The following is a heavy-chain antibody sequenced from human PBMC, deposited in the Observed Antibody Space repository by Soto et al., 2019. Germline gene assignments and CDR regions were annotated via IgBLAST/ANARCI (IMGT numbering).Heavy chain of an antibody. D-gene: IGHD3-10*02. J-gene: IGHJ6*02. Sequence: QVQLVRSGAEVKEPGDSVRVSCEASGYTFTAYYIHWVRQDPGQGLEWMGWINPKFGDTTYAQDFQGRVSMTRDMSISTVYMELSSLTSDDTAIYYCARNMDYYYGRGSGNGHGVWGQGTTVTVFS. CDR2: INPKFGDT. CDR1: GYTFTAYY. CDR3: ARNMDYYYGRGSGNGHGV. V-gene: IGHV1-2*02.